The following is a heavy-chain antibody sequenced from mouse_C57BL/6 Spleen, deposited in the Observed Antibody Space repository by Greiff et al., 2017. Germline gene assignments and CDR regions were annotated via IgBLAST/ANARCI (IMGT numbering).Heavy chain of an antibody. CDR2: IDPSDSYT. Sequence: VQLQQSGAELVMPGASVKLSCKASGYTFTSYWMHWVKQRPGQGLEWIGEIDPSDSYTNYNQKFKGKSTLTVDKSSSTAYMQLSSLTSEDSAGYYCARQDYYGSSGYFDVWGTGTTVTVSS. V-gene: IGHV1-69*01. J-gene: IGHJ1*03. D-gene: IGHD1-1*01. CDR3: ARQDYYGSSGYFDV. CDR1: GYTFTSYW.